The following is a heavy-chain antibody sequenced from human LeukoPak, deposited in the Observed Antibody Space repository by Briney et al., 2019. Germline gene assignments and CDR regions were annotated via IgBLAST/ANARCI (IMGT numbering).Heavy chain of an antibody. CDR2: IKQDGSEK. J-gene: IGHJ6*03. D-gene: IGHD2-2*01. CDR3: ARGPTAAIMGSYYYYYMDV. Sequence: GGSLRLSCAASGFTFSSYWMSWVRQAPGKGLEWVANIKQDGSEKYYVDSVKGRFTISRDNAKNSLYLQMNRLRAEDTAVYYCARGPTAAIMGSYYYYYMDVWGKGTTVTVSS. V-gene: IGHV3-7*01. CDR1: GFTFSSYW.